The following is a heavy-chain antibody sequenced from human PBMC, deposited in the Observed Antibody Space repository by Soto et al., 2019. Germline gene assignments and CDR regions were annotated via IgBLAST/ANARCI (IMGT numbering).Heavy chain of an antibody. V-gene: IGHV3-11*06. D-gene: IGHD1-1*01. CDR3: VRSGDNYNLLDY. Sequence: VGSLRLSCAASGFPFSDHYMSWIRQAPGKGLEWIGYSSNSGSFTRYADSVKGRFSISRDNAKNSLYLQINSLRGDDTAIYYCVRSGDNYNLLDYWGQGTPVTVSS. CDR2: SSNSGSFT. J-gene: IGHJ4*02. CDR1: GFPFSDHY.